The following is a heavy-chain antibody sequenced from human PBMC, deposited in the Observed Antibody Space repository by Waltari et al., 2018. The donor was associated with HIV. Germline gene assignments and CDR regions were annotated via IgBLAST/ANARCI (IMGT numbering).Heavy chain of an antibody. V-gene: IGHV2-70*04. J-gene: IGHJ6*02. CDR3: ARAFWSGYRGVGYYYGMDV. D-gene: IGHD3-3*01. CDR1: GFSLRTSGMR. Sequence: QVTLKESGPALVKPTQTLTLTCTFSGFSLRTSGMRVSWLSQPPGKALEWLARIDWDDDKFYSTSLKTRLTIAKDTSKNQVVLTMTNMDPVDTATYYCARAFWSGYRGVGYYYGMDVWGQGTTVTVSS. CDR2: IDWDDDK.